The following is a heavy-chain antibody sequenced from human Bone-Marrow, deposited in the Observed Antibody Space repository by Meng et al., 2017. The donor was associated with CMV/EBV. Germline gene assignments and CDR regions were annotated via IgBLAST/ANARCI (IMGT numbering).Heavy chain of an antibody. CDR3: ARRVGATTIDY. J-gene: IGHJ4*02. D-gene: IGHD1-26*01. CDR1: GFTFSSYG. V-gene: IGHV3-7*01. CDR2: IKQDGSEK. Sequence: GESLKISCAASGFTFSSYGMHWVRQAPGKGLEWVANIKQDGSEKYYVDSVKGRFTISRDNAKNSLYLQMNSLRAEDTAVYYCARRVGATTIDYWGQGTLVTVSS.